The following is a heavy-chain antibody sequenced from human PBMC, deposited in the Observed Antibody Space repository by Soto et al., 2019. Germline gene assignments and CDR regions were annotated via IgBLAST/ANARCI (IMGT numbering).Heavy chain of an antibody. CDR1: GYSFTNYW. V-gene: IGHV5-51*01. CDR3: AVLSSVDARRYYIYF. D-gene: IGHD3-10*01. Sequence: GESLKISCKGSGYSFTNYWIGWLRQMPGKGLEWMGIIYPGDSDTRFSPSFQGQVTISADKSISTAYLQWSSLKASDTAMYYCAVLSSVDARRYYIYFWGQGTRVTVSS. CDR2: IYPGDSDT. J-gene: IGHJ4*03.